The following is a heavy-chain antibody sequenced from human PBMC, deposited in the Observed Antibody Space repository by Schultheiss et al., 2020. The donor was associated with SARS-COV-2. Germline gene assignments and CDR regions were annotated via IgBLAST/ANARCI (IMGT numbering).Heavy chain of an antibody. CDR3: ARDRYCSGGSCYSVMG. J-gene: IGHJ4*02. D-gene: IGHD2-15*01. V-gene: IGHV4-4*07. Sequence: SETLSLTCTVSGGSISSFYWSWIRQPAGKGLEWIGRFHSSGTTNYNPSLKSRVTISVDTSKNQFSLKLSSVTAADTAVYYCARDRYCSGGSCYSVMGWGQGTLVTVSS. CDR2: FHSSGTT. CDR1: GGSISSFY.